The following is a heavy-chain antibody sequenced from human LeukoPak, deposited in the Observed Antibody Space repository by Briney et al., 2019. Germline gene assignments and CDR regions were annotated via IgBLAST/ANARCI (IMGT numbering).Heavy chain of an antibody. Sequence: APVKVSCKASGYTFTGYYMHWVRQAPGQGLEWMGWINPNSGGTNYAQKFQGRVTMTRDTSISTACMELSRLRSDDTAVYYCARDRYYYDSSGRLGFDPWGQGTLGTVSS. D-gene: IGHD3-22*01. V-gene: IGHV1-2*02. CDR1: GYTFTGYY. CDR2: INPNSGGT. J-gene: IGHJ5*02. CDR3: ARDRYYYDSSGRLGFDP.